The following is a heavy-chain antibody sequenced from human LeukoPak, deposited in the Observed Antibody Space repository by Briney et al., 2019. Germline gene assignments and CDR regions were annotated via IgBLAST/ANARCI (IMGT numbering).Heavy chain of an antibody. Sequence: GGSLRLSCAASGFTFSSYWMSWVRQAPGKGLEWVANIKQDGSEKYYVDSVKGRFTISRDNAKNPLYLQMNSLRAEDAAVYYCARGPTMIVVGLEYYFDYWGQGTLVTVSS. V-gene: IGHV3-7*01. CDR3: ARGPTMIVVGLEYYFDY. J-gene: IGHJ4*02. D-gene: IGHD3-22*01. CDR2: IKQDGSEK. CDR1: GFTFSSYW.